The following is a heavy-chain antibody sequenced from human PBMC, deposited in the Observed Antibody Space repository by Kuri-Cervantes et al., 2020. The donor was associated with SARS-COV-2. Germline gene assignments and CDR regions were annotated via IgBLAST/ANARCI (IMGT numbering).Heavy chain of an antibody. CDR1: GFTFSSYG. D-gene: IGHD4/OR15-4a*01. J-gene: IGHJ5*02. V-gene: IGHV3-30*03. CDR3: ARDPNANHNNWFDP. CDR2: ISYDGSNK. Sequence: LSLTCAASGFTFSSYGMHWVRQAPGKGLEWVAVISYDGSNKYYADSVKGRFTISRDNAKNSLYLQMNSLRAEDTAVYYCARDPNANHNNWFDPWGQGTLVTVSS.